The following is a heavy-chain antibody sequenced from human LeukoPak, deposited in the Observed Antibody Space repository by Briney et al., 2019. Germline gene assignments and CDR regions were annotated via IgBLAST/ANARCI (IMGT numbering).Heavy chain of an antibody. CDR2: INPNSGGT. Sequence: SVKVSCKASGYTFTGYYMHWVRQAPGQGLEWMGWINPNSGGTNYAQKFQGRVTMTRDTSISTAYMELSSLRSEDTAVYYCARALGYDAFDIWGQGTMVTVSS. V-gene: IGHV1-2*02. J-gene: IGHJ3*02. D-gene: IGHD1-26*01. CDR1: GYTFTGYY. CDR3: ARALGYDAFDI.